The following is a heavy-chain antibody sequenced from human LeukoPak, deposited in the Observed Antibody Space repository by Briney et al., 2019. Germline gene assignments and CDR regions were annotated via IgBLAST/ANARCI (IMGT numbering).Heavy chain of an antibody. J-gene: IGHJ4*02. V-gene: IGHV3-74*01. Sequence: GSLRLSCAASGFTFSNYWMHWVRQAPRKGLVWVSRINSDGRSTNYADSVKGRFTISRDNAKNTLFLQMNSLRAEDAAVYYCARDLSSSGWSFDYWGQGTLVTVSS. CDR1: GFTFSNYW. CDR3: ARDLSSSGWSFDY. D-gene: IGHD6-19*01. CDR2: INSDGRST.